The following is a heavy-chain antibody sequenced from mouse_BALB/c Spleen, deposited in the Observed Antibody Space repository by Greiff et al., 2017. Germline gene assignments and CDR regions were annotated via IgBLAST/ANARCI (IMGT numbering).Heavy chain of an antibody. D-gene: IGHD2-13*01. CDR3: ARGVIPAWFAY. CDR2: ISYDGSN. V-gene: IGHV3-6*02. Sequence: EVHLVESGPGLVKPSQSLSLTCSVTGYSITSGYYWNWIRQFPGNKLEWMGYISYDGSNNYNPSLKNRISITRDTSKNQFFLKLNSVTTEDTATYYCARGVIPAWFAYWGQGTLVTVSA. J-gene: IGHJ3*01. CDR1: GYSITSGYY.